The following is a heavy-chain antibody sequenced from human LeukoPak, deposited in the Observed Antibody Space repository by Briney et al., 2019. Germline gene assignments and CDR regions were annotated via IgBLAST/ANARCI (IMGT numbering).Heavy chain of an antibody. CDR1: GGSISSYY. Sequence: SETLSLTCTVSGGSISSYYWSWIRQPAGKGLEWIGRIYTSGSTNYNPSLKGRVTMSVDTSKSQFSLKLSSVTAADTAVYYCARGVLDYYDSSGYYYPGGYYFDYWGQGTLVTVSS. CDR3: ARGVLDYYDSSGYYYPGGYYFDY. J-gene: IGHJ4*02. CDR2: IYTSGST. V-gene: IGHV4-4*07. D-gene: IGHD3-22*01.